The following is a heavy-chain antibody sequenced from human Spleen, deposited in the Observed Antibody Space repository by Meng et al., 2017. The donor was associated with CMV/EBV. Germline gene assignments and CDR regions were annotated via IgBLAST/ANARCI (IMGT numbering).Heavy chain of an antibody. J-gene: IGHJ6*02. V-gene: IGHV3-74*01. CDR1: EFTFSSYW. Sequence: GESLKISCAASEFTFSSYWIHWVRQGPGKGLVWVSRINNDGSSTSYADSVKGRFTISRDNAKNSLYLQMNSLRAEDTAVYYCAREITIFGVVITSYYGMDVWGQGTTVTVSS. D-gene: IGHD3-3*01. CDR2: INNDGSST. CDR3: AREITIFGVVITSYYGMDV.